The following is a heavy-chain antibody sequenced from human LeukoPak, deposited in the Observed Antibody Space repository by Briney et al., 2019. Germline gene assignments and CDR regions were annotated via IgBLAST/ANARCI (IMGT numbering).Heavy chain of an antibody. CDR1: GFTVSSNY. CDR3: ARESRDYYYYYMDV. J-gene: IGHJ6*03. CDR2: IYSGGST. Sequence: TGGSLRLSCAASGFTVSSNYMSWVRQAPGKGLEWVSVIYSGGSTYYADSVKGRFTISRDNSKNTLYLQMNSLRAEDTAVYYCARESRDYYYYYMDVWGKGTTVTISS. V-gene: IGHV3-53*01. D-gene: IGHD3-10*01.